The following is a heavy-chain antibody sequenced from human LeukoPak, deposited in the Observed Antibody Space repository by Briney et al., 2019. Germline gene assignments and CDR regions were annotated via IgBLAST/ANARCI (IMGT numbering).Heavy chain of an antibody. V-gene: IGHV3-13*01. D-gene: IGHD6-13*01. Sequence: GGSLRLSCAASGSTFSSYDMHWVRQATGKGLEWVSTIDTAGDTYYPDSVKGRFTISRENAKNSLYLQMNTLRAGDTAVYYCARGMQGYYYMDVWGKGTTVTVPS. CDR1: GSTFSSYD. CDR3: ARGMQGYYYMDV. CDR2: IDTAGDT. J-gene: IGHJ6*03.